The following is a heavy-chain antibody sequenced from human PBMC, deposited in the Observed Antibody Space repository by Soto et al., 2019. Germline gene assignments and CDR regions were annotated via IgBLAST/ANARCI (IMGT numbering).Heavy chain of an antibody. CDR2: ISASGGST. CDR1: GFTFSNYA. D-gene: IGHD2-2*01. J-gene: IGHJ4*02. V-gene: IGHV3-23*01. Sequence: GGSLRLSCAASGFTFSNYAVNWVRQAPGKGLEWVSGISASGGSTYYADSVKGRFTISRDNSKNTLYLQMNSLRAEDTAVYYCAKEGSCSVTSCFPFDHWGQGTLVTV. CDR3: AKEGSCSVTSCFPFDH.